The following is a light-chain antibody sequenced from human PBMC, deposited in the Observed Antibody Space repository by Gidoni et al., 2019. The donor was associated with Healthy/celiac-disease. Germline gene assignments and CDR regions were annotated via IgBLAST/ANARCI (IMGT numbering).Light chain of an antibody. CDR2: LAS. CDR3: QQYYSTPLT. J-gene: IGKJ3*01. Sequence: VSLGERATINCKSSQSVLYSSNNKNYLAWYQQKPGQPPKLLIYLASTRESGVPDRFSGSGSGTDFTLTISSLQAEDVAVYYCQQYYSTPLTFGPGTKVDIK. V-gene: IGKV4-1*01. CDR1: QSVLYSSNNKNY.